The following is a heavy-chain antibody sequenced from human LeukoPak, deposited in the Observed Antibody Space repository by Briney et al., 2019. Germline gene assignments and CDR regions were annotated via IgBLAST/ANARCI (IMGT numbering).Heavy chain of an antibody. Sequence: ASVKVSCKASGYTFTGYYMHWLRQAPGQGLEWMGWINPNSGGTNYAQKFQGRVTMTRDTSISTAYMELSRLRSDDTAVYYCARDTYSGSDDAFDIWGQGTMVTVSS. CDR3: ARDTYSGSDDAFDI. D-gene: IGHD1-26*01. J-gene: IGHJ3*02. V-gene: IGHV1-2*02. CDR1: GYTFTGYY. CDR2: INPNSGGT.